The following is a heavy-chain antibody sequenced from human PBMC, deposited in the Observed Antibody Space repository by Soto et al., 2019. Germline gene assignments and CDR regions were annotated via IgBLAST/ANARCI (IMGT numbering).Heavy chain of an antibody. V-gene: IGHV4-4*02. J-gene: IGHJ6*02. CDR1: GGPISSSNW. CDR3: ASPLLYYYYGMDV. CDR2: IYHSGST. Sequence: SETLSLTCAVSGGPISSSNWWSWVRQPPGKGLEWIGEIYHSGSTNYNPSLKSRVTISVDKSKNQYSLKLSSVTAADTAVYYCASPLLYYYYGMDVWGQGTTVTVSS.